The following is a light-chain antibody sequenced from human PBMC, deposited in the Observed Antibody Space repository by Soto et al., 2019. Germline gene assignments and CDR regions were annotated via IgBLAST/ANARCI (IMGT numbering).Light chain of an antibody. V-gene: IGKV1-5*01. J-gene: IGKJ1*01. CDR1: QSISSW. Sequence: DIQMTQYHSTLSASVGDRVTITCRASQSISSWPAWFQQKPGKAPKLLIYDASTLESGVPSRFSGSGSGTEFSLTFSSLQPDDFATYYCQQYNYYRTFGQGTKVDI. CDR2: DAS. CDR3: QQYNYYRT.